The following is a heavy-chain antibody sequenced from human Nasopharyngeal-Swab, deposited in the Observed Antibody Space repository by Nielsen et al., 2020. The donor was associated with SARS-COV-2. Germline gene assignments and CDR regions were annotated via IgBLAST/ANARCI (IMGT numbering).Heavy chain of an antibody. D-gene: IGHD1-14*01. Sequence: VRQMPGKGLEWMGIIYPGDSDTSYSPSFQGQVTISADKSISTAYLQWSSLKASDTAMYYCARHDSINGMDVWGQGTTVTVSS. V-gene: IGHV5-51*01. CDR2: IYPGDSDT. J-gene: IGHJ6*02. CDR3: ARHDSINGMDV.